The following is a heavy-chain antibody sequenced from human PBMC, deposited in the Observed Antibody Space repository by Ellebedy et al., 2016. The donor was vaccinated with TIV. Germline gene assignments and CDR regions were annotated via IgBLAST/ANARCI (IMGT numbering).Heavy chain of an antibody. J-gene: IGHJ6*02. CDR3: ARQTWRYDMDV. V-gene: IGHV3-33*01. Sequence: GGSLRLSCAASGFTFSSYGMHWVRQAPGKGLEWVAVIWYDGSNKYYADSVKGRFTISRDNSKNTLYLQMNSLRAEDTAVYYCARQTWRYDMDVWGQGTTVTVSS. CDR1: GFTFSSYG. CDR2: IWYDGSNK.